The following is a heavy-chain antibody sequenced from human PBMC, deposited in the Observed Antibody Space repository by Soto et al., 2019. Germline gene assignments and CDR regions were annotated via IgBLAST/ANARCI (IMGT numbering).Heavy chain of an antibody. CDR3: ARDREADYGGAFDY. CDR1: GYTFTGYY. Sequence: QVQLVQSGAEVKKPGASVKVSCKASGYTFTGYYMHWVRQAPGQGLEWMGWINPNSGGTNYAQKFQGWVTMTRDTSISTAYMELSRLRSDDTDVYYCARDREADYGGAFDYWGQGTLVTVSS. V-gene: IGHV1-2*04. CDR2: INPNSGGT. J-gene: IGHJ4*02. D-gene: IGHD4-17*01.